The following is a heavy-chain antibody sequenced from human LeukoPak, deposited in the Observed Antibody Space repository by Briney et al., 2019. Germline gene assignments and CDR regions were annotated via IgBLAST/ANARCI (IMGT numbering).Heavy chain of an antibody. CDR2: ISYDGSNK. J-gene: IGHJ4*02. Sequence: GGSLRLSCAASGFPFSTYAMHWVRQAPDKGLEWVAFISYDGSNKYYADSVKGRFTISRDNSKNTLYLQMNSLRPEDTAVYYCARGAAISSSQAFDYWGQGTLVTVSS. CDR3: ARGAAISSSQAFDY. D-gene: IGHD6-13*01. V-gene: IGHV3-30-3*01. CDR1: GFPFSTYA.